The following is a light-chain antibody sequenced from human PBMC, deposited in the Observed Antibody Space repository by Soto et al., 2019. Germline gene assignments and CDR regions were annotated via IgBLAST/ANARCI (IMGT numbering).Light chain of an antibody. CDR3: QQYQSYSYT. CDR1: QSISSW. J-gene: IGKJ2*01. CDR2: KAS. V-gene: IGKV1-5*03. Sequence: DIQMTQSPSTLPASVGDRVTITCRASQSISSWLAWYQQKPGKAPKLLIHKASTLESGVPSRFSGSGSGTEFTLTIRSLQSEDFATYYCQQYQSYSYTFGQGTKLDIK.